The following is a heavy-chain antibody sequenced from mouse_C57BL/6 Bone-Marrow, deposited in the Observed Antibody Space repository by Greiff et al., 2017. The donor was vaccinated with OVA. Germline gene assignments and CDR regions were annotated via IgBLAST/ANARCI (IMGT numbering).Heavy chain of an antibody. V-gene: IGHV5-6*01. Sequence: VQLQQSGGDLVKPGGSLKLSCAASGFTFSSYGMSWVRQTPDKRLEWVATISSGGSYTYYPDSVKGRFAISRDNAKNTLYLQMSSLKSEDTAMYYCARLGYYAMDYWGQGTSVTVSS. CDR2: ISSGGSYT. CDR1: GFTFSSYG. J-gene: IGHJ4*01. CDR3: ARLGYYAMDY.